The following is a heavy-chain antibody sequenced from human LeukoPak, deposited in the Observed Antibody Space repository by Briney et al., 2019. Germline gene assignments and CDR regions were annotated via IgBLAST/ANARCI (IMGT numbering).Heavy chain of an antibody. J-gene: IGHJ4*02. CDR2: IYYSGST. CDR3: ARDGAAAGTGY. Sequence: SSETLSLTCTVSGGSMSRYYWTWIRQSPGKELEWIGYIYYSGSTHYNPSLKSRVTMSVDTSKSQFSLKLSSVTAADTAVYYCARDGAAAGTGYWGQGTLVTVSS. CDR1: GGSMSRYY. V-gene: IGHV4-59*01. D-gene: IGHD6-13*01.